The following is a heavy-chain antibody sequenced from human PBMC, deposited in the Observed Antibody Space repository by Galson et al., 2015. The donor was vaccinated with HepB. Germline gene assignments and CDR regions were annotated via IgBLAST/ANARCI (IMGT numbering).Heavy chain of an antibody. CDR3: ARDQGGITIFGVVIHYYYYGMDV. Sequence: SLRLSCAASGFTFSSYAMHWVRQAPGKGLEWVAVISYDGSNKYYADSVKGRFTISRDNSKNTLYLQMNSLRAEDTAVYYCARDQGGITIFGVVIHYYYYGMDVWGQGTTVTVSS. CDR1: GFTFSSYA. CDR2: ISYDGSNK. V-gene: IGHV3-30-3*01. D-gene: IGHD3-3*01. J-gene: IGHJ6*02.